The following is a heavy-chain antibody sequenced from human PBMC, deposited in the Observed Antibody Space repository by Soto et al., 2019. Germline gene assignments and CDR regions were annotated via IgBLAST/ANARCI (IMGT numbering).Heavy chain of an antibody. Sequence: ASVKVSCKASGYTFTSYDISWVRQATGQGLEWMGWMNPNSGNTGYAQKFQGRVTMTRNTSISTAYMELSSLRSEDTAVYYCAREVSSSWVCFDPWGQGTLVTVSS. J-gene: IGHJ5*02. CDR2: MNPNSGNT. D-gene: IGHD6-13*01. CDR1: GYTFTSYD. CDR3: AREVSSSWVCFDP. V-gene: IGHV1-8*01.